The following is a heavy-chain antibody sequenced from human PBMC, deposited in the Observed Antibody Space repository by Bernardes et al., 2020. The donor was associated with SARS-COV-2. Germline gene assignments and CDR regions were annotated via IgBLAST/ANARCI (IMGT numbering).Heavy chain of an antibody. CDR2: IKGDGSHR. Sequence: GGSLRLSCAASGFTFSSYCMSCVRQAPGKGLEWVANIKGDGSHRSSVDSVRGRFTISRDNAKNLLYLQMNSLRAEDTAVYYCARSDEASGRIYWGQATLVYVT. D-gene: IGHD2-15*01. J-gene: IGHJ4*02. CDR1: GFTFSSYC. CDR3: ARSDEASGRIY. V-gene: IGHV3-7*01.